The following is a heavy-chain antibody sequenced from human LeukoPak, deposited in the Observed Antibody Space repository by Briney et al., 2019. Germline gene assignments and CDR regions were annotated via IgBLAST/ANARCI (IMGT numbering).Heavy chain of an antibody. J-gene: IGHJ4*02. Sequence: SETLSLTCTVSGGSISSYYWSWIRQPPGKGLEWIGYIYYSGSTNYNPSLKSRVTISVDTSKNQFSLKLSSVTAADTAVYYCARGRDFDYWGQGTLVTVSS. CDR2: IYYSGST. CDR3: ARGRDFDY. CDR1: GGSISSYY. V-gene: IGHV4-59*12.